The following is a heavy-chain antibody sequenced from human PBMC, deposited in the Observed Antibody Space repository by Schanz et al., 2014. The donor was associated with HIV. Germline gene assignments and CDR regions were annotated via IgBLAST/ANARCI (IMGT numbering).Heavy chain of an antibody. Sequence: QVQLVQSGAEVKKPGASVKVSCKASGYTFSTYGISWVRQAPGQGLEWMGWINAYNGNTHYAQKFQGRVTMTTDTATGLGYIELRTLRYGDTAAYYCVRDLRVVTAASDKWFDPWGKGTLVTVSS. CDR1: GYTFSTYG. CDR2: INAYNGNT. D-gene: IGHD2-2*01. CDR3: VRDLRVVTAASDKWFDP. J-gene: IGHJ5*02. V-gene: IGHV1-18*01.